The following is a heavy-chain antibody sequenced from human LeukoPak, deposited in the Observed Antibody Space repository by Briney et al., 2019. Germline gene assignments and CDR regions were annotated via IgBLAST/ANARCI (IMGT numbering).Heavy chain of an antibody. CDR2: INPNSGGT. Sequence: SSVKVSCKASGYTFTGYFMHWVRQAPGRGREWMGWINPNSGGTNYAQKYQGRVTMTRDTSISTAYMELSRLRSDDTAVYYCARAMEESKYYYYYMDVWGKGTTVTVSS. D-gene: IGHD1-1*01. J-gene: IGHJ6*03. CDR1: GYTFTGYF. CDR3: ARAMEESKYYYYYMDV. V-gene: IGHV1-2*02.